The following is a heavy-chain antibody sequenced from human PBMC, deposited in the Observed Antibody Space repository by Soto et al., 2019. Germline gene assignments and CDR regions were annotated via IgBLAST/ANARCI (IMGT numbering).Heavy chain of an antibody. CDR2: ISGYNGDT. J-gene: IGHJ6*02. V-gene: IGHV1-18*01. CDR1: GYTFTRYG. Sequence: ASVKVSCKASGYTFTRYGISWVRQAPGQGLEWMGWISGYNGDTNYAQKFQDRVSMTIDTSTGTADMELRSLTSDDTAIYYCAKNDQPPYYYYGXDVWGQGTKVTVS. CDR3: AKNDQPPYYYYGXDV. D-gene: IGHD3-16*01.